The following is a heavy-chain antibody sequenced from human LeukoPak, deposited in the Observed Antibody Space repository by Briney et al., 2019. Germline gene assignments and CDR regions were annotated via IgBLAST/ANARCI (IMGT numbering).Heavy chain of an antibody. CDR1: GFTFSSYW. Sequence: PGGSLRLSCAASGFTFSSYWMTWVRQAPGKGLAWVANINQDGSGKYYVDSVKGRFTISRGNAKNSLYLQMNSLRAEDTAVYYCARDSGRREDYWGQGTLVTVSS. CDR2: INQDGSGK. D-gene: IGHD1-26*01. J-gene: IGHJ4*02. CDR3: ARDSGRREDY. V-gene: IGHV3-7*01.